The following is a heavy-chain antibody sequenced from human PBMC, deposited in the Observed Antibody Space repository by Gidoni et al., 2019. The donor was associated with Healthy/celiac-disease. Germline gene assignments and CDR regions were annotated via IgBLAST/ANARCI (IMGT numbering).Heavy chain of an antibody. Sequence: GLVKPGGSLRLSCAASGFTFSDYYMSWIRQAPGKGLEWVSYISSSSSYTNYGDSVKGRFTISRDNAKNSLYLQMNSLSAEDTAVYYCARYPWMGDFSYLDYWGQGTLVTVSS. CDR1: GFTFSDYY. V-gene: IGHV3-11*06. CDR3: ARYPWMGDFSYLDY. CDR2: ISSSSSYT. D-gene: IGHD3-3*01. J-gene: IGHJ4*02.